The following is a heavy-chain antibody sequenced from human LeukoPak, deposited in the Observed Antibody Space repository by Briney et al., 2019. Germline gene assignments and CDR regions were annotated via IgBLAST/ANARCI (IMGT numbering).Heavy chain of an antibody. V-gene: IGHV4-34*01. CDR3: ARDRMAAAGAVSFDY. Sequence: SETLSLTCAVYGGSFSGYYWSWIRQPPGKGLEWIGEINHSGSTNYNPSLKSRVTISVDTSKNQFSLKLSSVTAADTAVYYCARDRMAAAGAVSFDYWGQGTLVTVPS. CDR2: INHSGST. CDR1: GGSFSGYY. J-gene: IGHJ4*02. D-gene: IGHD6-13*01.